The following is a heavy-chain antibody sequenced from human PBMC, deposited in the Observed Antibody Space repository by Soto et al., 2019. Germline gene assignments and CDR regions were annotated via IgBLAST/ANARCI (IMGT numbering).Heavy chain of an antibody. D-gene: IGHD3-10*01. Sequence: GGSLRLSCSASGFTFSSYAMHWVRQAPGKGLEYVSAISSNGGSTYYADSVKGRFTISRDNSKNTLYLQMSSLRAEDTAVYYCVKDRGTLWFGESPRGMDVWGQGTTVTVSS. V-gene: IGHV3-64D*08. CDR1: GFTFSSYA. J-gene: IGHJ6*02. CDR3: VKDRGTLWFGESPRGMDV. CDR2: ISSNGGST.